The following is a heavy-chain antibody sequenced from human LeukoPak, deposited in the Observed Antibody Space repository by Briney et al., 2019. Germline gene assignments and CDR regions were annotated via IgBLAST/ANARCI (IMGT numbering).Heavy chain of an antibody. D-gene: IGHD3-16*02. CDR1: GFTFSSYS. J-gene: IGHJ4*02. CDR3: AREVITFGGVIVLPFDY. Sequence: PGGSLRLSCAASGFTFSSYSMNWVRQAPGEGLEWVSSISSSSSYIYYADSVKGRFTISRDNAKNSLYLQMNSLRAEDTAVYYCAREVITFGGVIVLPFDYWGQGTLVTVSS. CDR2: ISSSSSYI. V-gene: IGHV3-21*01.